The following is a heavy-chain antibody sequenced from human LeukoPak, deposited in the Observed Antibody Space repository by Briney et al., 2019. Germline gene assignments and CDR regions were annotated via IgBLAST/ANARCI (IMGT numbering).Heavy chain of an antibody. D-gene: IGHD4-17*01. V-gene: IGHV4-59*01. CDR3: ARQLYPTTVATSWFDP. CDR1: GGSISSYY. Sequence: SETLSLTCTVSGGSISSYYWSWIRQPPGKGLEWIGYIYNSGTIIYNPSLKSRVTISVDTSKNQFSLKLSSVTAADTAIYYCARQLYPTTVATSWFDPWGQGTLVTVSS. J-gene: IGHJ5*02. CDR2: IYNSGTI.